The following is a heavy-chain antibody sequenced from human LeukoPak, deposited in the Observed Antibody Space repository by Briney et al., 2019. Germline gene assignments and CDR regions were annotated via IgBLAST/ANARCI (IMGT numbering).Heavy chain of an antibody. CDR3: ARDIRAVGATLYFDY. Sequence: SETLSLTCTVSGASISSHYWSWIRQTPGKGLEWIGQIYYSGNTNYNPSLKSRVTISVDTSKNQFSLKLSSVTAADTAAYYCARDIRAVGATLYFDYWGQGTLVTVSS. V-gene: IGHV4-59*11. CDR2: IYYSGNT. CDR1: GASISSHY. J-gene: IGHJ4*02. D-gene: IGHD1-26*01.